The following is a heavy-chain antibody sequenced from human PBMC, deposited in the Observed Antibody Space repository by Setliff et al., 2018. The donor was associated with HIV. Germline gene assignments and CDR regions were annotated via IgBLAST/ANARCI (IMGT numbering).Heavy chain of an antibody. CDR2: IRSGGDSI. J-gene: IGHJ3*02. V-gene: IGHV3-48*01. CDR3: ARGDVWGGTTPKDALDM. Sequence: PGGSLRLSCTASGFPFSSFGMNWVRQAPGKGLEWLSYIRSGGDSIYYADSVKGRFTISRDNAKNSLFLQMNNLRAEDTAVYYCARGDVWGGTTPKDALDMWGQGTTVTVSS. D-gene: IGHD3-16*01. CDR1: GFPFSSFG.